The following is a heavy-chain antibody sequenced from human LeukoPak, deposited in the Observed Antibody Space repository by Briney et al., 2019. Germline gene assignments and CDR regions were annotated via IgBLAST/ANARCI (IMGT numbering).Heavy chain of an antibody. Sequence: ASVKVSCKASGGTFSSYAISWVRQAPGQGLEWMGGIIPIFGTANYAQKFQGRVTITADESTSTAYMELSSLRSEDTAVYYCARDGPGYDFWSGYFGDYYYYMDVWGKGTTVTVPS. CDR1: GGTFSSYA. J-gene: IGHJ6*03. CDR3: ARDGPGYDFWSGYFGDYYYYMDV. CDR2: IIPIFGTA. V-gene: IGHV1-69*13. D-gene: IGHD3-3*01.